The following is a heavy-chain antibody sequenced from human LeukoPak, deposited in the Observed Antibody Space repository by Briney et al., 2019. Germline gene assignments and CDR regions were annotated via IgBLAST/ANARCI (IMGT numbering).Heavy chain of an antibody. CDR2: IKSDGSNT. J-gene: IGHJ2*01. V-gene: IGHV3-74*01. D-gene: IGHD4-23*01. CDR1: GFTFSSYW. Sequence: GGSLRLSCAASGFTFSSYWMHWVRQAPGKGLVWVSRIKSDGSNTNYAGSVKGRFTISRDNAKNTLYLQMNSMRAEDTAVYYCTRVGDYGGNWAWYFDLWGRGTLVTVSS. CDR3: TRVGDYGGNWAWYFDL.